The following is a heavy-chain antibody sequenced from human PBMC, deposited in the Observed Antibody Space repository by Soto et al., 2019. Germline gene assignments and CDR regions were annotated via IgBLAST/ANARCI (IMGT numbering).Heavy chain of an antibody. J-gene: IGHJ4*02. CDR3: ARNSQERRYYFDY. CDR1: GGSISSYY. Sequence: SETLSLTCTVSGGSISSYYWSWIRQPPGKGLEWIGYIYYIGSTNYNPSLKSRVTISIDTSKNQFSLKLNSVTAADTAVYYCARNSQERRYYFDYWVPGTLVTVSS. CDR2: IYYIGST. V-gene: IGHV4-59*01. D-gene: IGHD1-1*01.